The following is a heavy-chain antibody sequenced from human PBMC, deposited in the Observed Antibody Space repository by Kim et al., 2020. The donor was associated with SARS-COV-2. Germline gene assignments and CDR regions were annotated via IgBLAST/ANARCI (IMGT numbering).Heavy chain of an antibody. D-gene: IGHD3-22*01. J-gene: IGHJ4*02. V-gene: IGHV4-39*01. CDR1: GGSISSSSYY. CDR3: ASLGYYYVQKTGFDY. CDR2: IYYSGST. Sequence: SETLSLTCTVSGGSISSSSYYWGCIRQPPGKGLEWIGSIYYSGSTYYNPSLKSRVTISVDTSKNQFSLKLSSVTAADTAVYYCASLGYYYVQKTGFDYWGQGTLVTVSS.